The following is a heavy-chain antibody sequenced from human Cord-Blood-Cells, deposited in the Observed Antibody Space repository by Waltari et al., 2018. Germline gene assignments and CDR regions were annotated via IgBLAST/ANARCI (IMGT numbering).Heavy chain of an antibody. D-gene: IGHD3-3*01. CDR1: GFTFSSYS. Sequence: EVQLVESGGGLVKPGGSLRLSCAASGFTFSSYSMNWVRQAPGKGLEWVSSISSSSSYIYYADSVKGRFTISRDNAKTSLYLQMNSLRAEDTAVYYCATIRTYDFWSGYYWYFDLWGRGTLVTVSS. V-gene: IGHV3-21*01. CDR3: ATIRTYDFWSGYYWYFDL. CDR2: ISSSSSYI. J-gene: IGHJ2*01.